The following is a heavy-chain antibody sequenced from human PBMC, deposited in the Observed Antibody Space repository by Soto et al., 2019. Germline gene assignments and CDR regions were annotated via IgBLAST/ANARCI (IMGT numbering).Heavy chain of an antibody. CDR1: GGSFSCYY. J-gene: IGHJ4*02. Sequence: PSETLSLTCAVYGGSFSCYYWSWILQPPGKGLEWIGEINHSGITNYNPSLKSRVTISVDTSKNQFSLKLSSVTAADTAVYYCARAPRGAAGRSVFFDYWGQGTQVTVSS. V-gene: IGHV4-34*01. D-gene: IGHD6-13*01. CDR3: ARAPRGAAGRSVFFDY. CDR2: INHSGIT.